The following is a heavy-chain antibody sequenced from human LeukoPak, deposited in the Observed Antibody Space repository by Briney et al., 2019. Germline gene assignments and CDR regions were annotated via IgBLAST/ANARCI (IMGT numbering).Heavy chain of an antibody. J-gene: IGHJ5*02. D-gene: IGHD6-6*01. CDR2: VYYIGTT. Sequence: SETLSLTCAVSGGSISSGGYSWSWIRQPPGKGLEWIGNVYYIGTTSYNSSLKSRVTISIDTSKNQFSLEVTSVTAADTAVYYCAKNTSSSPWFDPWGQGTLVTVSS. CDR3: AKNTSSSPWFDP. CDR1: GGSISSGGYS. V-gene: IGHV4-61*08.